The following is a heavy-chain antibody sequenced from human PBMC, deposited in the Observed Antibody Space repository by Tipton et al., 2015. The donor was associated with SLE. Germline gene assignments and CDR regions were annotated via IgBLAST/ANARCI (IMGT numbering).Heavy chain of an antibody. V-gene: IGHV4-31*03. D-gene: IGHD5-24*01. J-gene: IGHJ3*02. Sequence: TLSLTCTVSGGSISSGGYYWSWIRQHPGKGLEWIGYIYYSGSTYYNPSLKSRVTISVDTSKNQFSLKLSSVTAADTAVYYCAREVSDGYHNHGPFDIWGQGTMVTVSS. CDR3: AREVSDGYHNHGPFDI. CDR2: IYYSGST. CDR1: GGSISSGGYY.